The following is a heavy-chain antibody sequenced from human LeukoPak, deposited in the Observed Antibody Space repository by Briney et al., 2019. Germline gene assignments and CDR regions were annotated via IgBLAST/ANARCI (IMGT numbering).Heavy chain of an antibody. D-gene: IGHD3-9*01. CDR3: ARVTLTGYYIPYYYYYYYMDV. Sequence: ASVKVSCKASGYTFTSYDINWVRQATGQGLEWMGWMNPNSGKTGYAQKFQGRVTMTRNTSISTAYMELSSLRSEDTAVYYCARVTLTGYYIPYYYYYYYMDVWGKGTTVTISS. CDR2: MNPNSGKT. CDR1: GYTFTSYD. V-gene: IGHV1-8*01. J-gene: IGHJ6*03.